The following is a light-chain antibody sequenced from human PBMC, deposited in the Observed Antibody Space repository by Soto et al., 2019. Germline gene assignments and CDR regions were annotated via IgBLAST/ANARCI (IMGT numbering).Light chain of an antibody. Sequence: QSVLTQPASVSGSPGQSITISCTGTSSDVGGYNYVSWYQQHPGKAPKLMIYDVSNRPSGVSNRFSGSKSGNTASLPISGLQAEDEADYYCSSYTRSSTLVVFGGGTKLTVL. CDR2: DVS. J-gene: IGLJ2*01. CDR1: SSDVGGYNY. V-gene: IGLV2-14*01. CDR3: SSYTRSSTLVV.